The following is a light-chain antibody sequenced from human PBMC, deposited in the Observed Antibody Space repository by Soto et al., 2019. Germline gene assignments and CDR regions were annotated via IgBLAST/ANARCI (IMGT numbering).Light chain of an antibody. V-gene: IGKV4-1*01. Sequence: SVRRQTPKSLAVSLGERATINCKSSQSVLYSSNNKNYLAWYQQKPGQPPKLLIYWASTRESGVPDRFSGSGSGTDFTLTISSLQAEDVAVYYCQQYYIPSWTFGQGTKVDIK. J-gene: IGKJ1*01. CDR2: WAS. CDR3: QQYYIPSWT. CDR1: QSVLYSSNNKNY.